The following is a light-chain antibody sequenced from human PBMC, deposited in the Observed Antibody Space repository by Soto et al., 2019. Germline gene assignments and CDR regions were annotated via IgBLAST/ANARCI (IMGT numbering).Light chain of an antibody. J-gene: IGKJ4*01. CDR1: QSVSRD. Sequence: EMVMTQSPATLSVSPGERATLSCRASQSVSRDLAWYQLKPGQAPRLLMYGAYTRAAGVPDRFSGSGSGTEFTLTIRRLQSEDFAHYYCQQYHSWPSLTFGGGTKVDIK. V-gene: IGKV3-15*01. CDR2: GAY. CDR3: QQYHSWPSLT.